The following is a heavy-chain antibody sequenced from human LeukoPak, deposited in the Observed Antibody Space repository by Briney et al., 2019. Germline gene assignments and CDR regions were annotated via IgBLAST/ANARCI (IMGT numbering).Heavy chain of an antibody. D-gene: IGHD2-21*02. CDR2: LNSDGSVT. J-gene: IGHJ4*02. CDR1: GFSFSLYW. V-gene: IGHV3-74*01. Sequence: GGSLRLSCAASGFSFSLYWMHWVRQTPGKGLVWVSRLNSDGSVTSYADSVKGRFTISRDNAKNTLYLEMNSLRAEDTAVYYCVREYCGGDCYTDFWGQGTLVTDSS. CDR3: VREYCGGDCYTDF.